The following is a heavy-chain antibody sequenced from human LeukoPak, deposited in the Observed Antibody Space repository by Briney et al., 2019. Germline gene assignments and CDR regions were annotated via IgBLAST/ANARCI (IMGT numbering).Heavy chain of an antibody. Sequence: ASVKVSCKASGYTFTGYYMHWVRQAPGQGLEWMGWINPNSGGTNYAQKFRGRVTMTGDTSLSTAYMDLSKLRSDDTALYYCARARKTRNIYGDYVFLFDYWGQGTLVTVSS. CDR3: ARARKTRNIYGDYVFLFDY. V-gene: IGHV1-2*02. J-gene: IGHJ4*02. D-gene: IGHD4-17*01. CDR2: INPNSGGT. CDR1: GYTFTGYY.